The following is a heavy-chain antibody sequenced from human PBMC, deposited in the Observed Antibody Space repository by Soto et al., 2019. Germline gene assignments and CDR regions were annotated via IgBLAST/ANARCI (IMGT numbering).Heavy chain of an antibody. CDR3: VRALRHTAMVYHWFDP. V-gene: IGHV4-31*03. J-gene: IGHJ5*02. D-gene: IGHD5-18*01. Sequence: SETLSLTCTVSGASVSTGAYYWGWVRQRPGRGLEWIGYVYESGYTYYNMSLKSRLTISLDRSNNQFSLGLTSVTAADTAVYYCVRALRHTAMVYHWFDPWGQGTLVTVSS. CDR2: VYESGYT. CDR1: GASVSTGAYY.